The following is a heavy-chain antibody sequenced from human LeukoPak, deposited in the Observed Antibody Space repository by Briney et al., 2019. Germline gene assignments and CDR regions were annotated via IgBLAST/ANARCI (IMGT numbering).Heavy chain of an antibody. V-gene: IGHV4-39*07. CDR1: GGSISSSSYY. CDR2: IYYSGST. Sequence: SETLSLTCTVSGGSISSSSYYWGWIRQPPGKGLEWIGSIYYSGSTYYNPSLKSRVTISVDTSKNQFSLKLSSVTAADTAVYYCARSRGYKRWLQFFDYWGQGTLVTVSS. J-gene: IGHJ4*02. CDR3: ARSRGYKRWLQFFDY. D-gene: IGHD5-24*01.